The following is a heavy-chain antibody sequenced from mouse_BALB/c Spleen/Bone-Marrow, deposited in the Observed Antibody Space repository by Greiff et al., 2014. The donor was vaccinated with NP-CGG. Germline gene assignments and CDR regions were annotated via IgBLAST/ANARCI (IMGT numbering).Heavy chain of an antibody. J-gene: IGHJ3*01. V-gene: IGHV1-4*02. Sequence: QVQLQQSAAELARPGASVKMSCKAPGYTFTTHTMHWVKQRPGQGLEWIGYINPGSRYTGYNQNFKDNTTLTADKSSSSAYMQLSSLTSEDSAVYYCARKVDGNHGPLFAYWGQGTLVTVSA. CDR1: GYTFTTHT. CDR3: ARKVDGNHGPLFAY. D-gene: IGHD2-1*01. CDR2: INPGSRYT.